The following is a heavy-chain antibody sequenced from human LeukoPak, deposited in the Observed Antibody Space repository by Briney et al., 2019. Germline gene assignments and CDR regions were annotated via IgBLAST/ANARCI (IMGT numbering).Heavy chain of an antibody. CDR1: GYTFTGYY. CDR3: AREDSSGLYYFDY. Sequence: GASVKVSCKASGYTFTGYYMHWVRQAPGQGLEGMGWINPNSGGTNYAQKFQGRVTMTRDTSISTAYMELSRLRSDDTAVYYCAREDSSGLYYFDYWGQGTLVTVSS. D-gene: IGHD3-22*01. CDR2: INPNSGGT. V-gene: IGHV1-2*02. J-gene: IGHJ4*02.